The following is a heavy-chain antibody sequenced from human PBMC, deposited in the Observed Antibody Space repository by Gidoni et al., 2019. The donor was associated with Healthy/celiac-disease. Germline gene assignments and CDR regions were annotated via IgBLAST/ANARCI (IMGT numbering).Heavy chain of an antibody. CDR2: IYYSGST. CDR1: GGSISSYY. J-gene: IGHJ5*02. Sequence: QVQLQESGPGLVKPSETLSLTCTGSGGSISSYYWSWIRQPPGKGLEWIGYIYYSGSTNYNPSLKSRVTISVDPSKNQFSLKLSSVTAADTAVYYCARRQVVRGANWFDPWGQGTLVTVSS. CDR3: ARRQVVRGANWFDP. D-gene: IGHD3-10*01. V-gene: IGHV4-59*08.